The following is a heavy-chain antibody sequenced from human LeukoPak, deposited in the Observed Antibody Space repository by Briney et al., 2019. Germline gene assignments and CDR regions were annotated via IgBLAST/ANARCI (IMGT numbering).Heavy chain of an antibody. Sequence: SVKVSCKASGGTFSSYAISWVRQAPGQGLEWMGGIIPIFGTANYAQKFQGRVTITTDESTSTAYMELSSLRSEDTAVYYCARDPVGISRGGYFDYWGQGALVTVSS. CDR3: ARDPVGISRGGYFDY. V-gene: IGHV1-69*05. CDR2: IIPIFGTA. CDR1: GGTFSSYA. D-gene: IGHD3-10*01. J-gene: IGHJ4*02.